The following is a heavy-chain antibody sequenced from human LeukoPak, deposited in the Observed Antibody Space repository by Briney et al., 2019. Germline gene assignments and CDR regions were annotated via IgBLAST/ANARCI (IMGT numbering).Heavy chain of an antibody. V-gene: IGHV6-1*01. CDR2: TYYWSKWYN. CDR1: GDSVSSNSAA. CDR3: ARAVSRYYYGSGSSDFDY. J-gene: IGHJ4*02. Sequence: SQTLSLTCAISGDSVSSNSAAWNWIRQSPSRGLEWLGRTYYWSKWYNDYAVSVKSRITINPDTSKNQFSLQLNSVTPEDTAVYYCARAVSRYYYGSGSSDFDYWGQGTLVTVSS. D-gene: IGHD3-10*01.